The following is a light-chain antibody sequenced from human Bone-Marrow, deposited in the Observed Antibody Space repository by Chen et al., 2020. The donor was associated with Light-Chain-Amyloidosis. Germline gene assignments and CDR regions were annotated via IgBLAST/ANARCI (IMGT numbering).Light chain of an antibody. V-gene: IGLV3-25*03. Sequence: SYELTQPPSVSVSPGQTARITCSGEDLTTTYAYCYQQKPGQAPVLVIHRDTERTLGISERCSGSSSGKTATLTISGVQTEDEADYHCQSADSSGTYEVIFGGGTKLTVL. CDR1: DLTTTY. CDR3: QSADSSGTYEVI. CDR2: RDT. J-gene: IGLJ2*01.